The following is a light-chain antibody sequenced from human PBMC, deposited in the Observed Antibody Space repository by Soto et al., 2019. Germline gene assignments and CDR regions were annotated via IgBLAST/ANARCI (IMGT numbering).Light chain of an antibody. CDR2: WAS. J-gene: IGKJ1*01. V-gene: IGKV4-1*01. CDR1: QSVLYSSNTKNY. CDR3: QQYYSTSWT. Sequence: DIVMTQCPDSLAVSLGERATINCKSSQSVLYSSNTKNYLAWYQQKPGQPPKLLIYWASTRESGVPDRFSGSGSGTDFTLTISSLQAEDVAVYYCQQYYSTSWTFGQGTKVEIK.